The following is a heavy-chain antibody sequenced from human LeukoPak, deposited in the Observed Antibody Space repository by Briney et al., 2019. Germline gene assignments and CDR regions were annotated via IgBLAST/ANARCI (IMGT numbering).Heavy chain of an antibody. J-gene: IGHJ4*02. V-gene: IGHV4-59*08. D-gene: IGHD5-24*01. CDR1: GGSISSYY. CDR3: ARRDGYNSYYFDY. CDR2: IYYSGNT. Sequence: SETLSLTCTVSGGSISSYYWSWIRQPPGKGLEWVGYIYYSGNTNYNPSLKSRVTISVGTSKNQFSLKLSSVTAADTAVYYCARRDGYNSYYFDYWGQGTLVTVSS.